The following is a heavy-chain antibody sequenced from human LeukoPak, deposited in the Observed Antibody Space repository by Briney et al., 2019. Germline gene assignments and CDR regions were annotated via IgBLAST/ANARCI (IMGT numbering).Heavy chain of an antibody. CDR2: IKEDGSQK. V-gene: IGHV3-7*01. CDR3: TRDQT. J-gene: IGHJ4*02. CDR1: LGSHS. Sequence: GGSLRLSCVGALGSHSMGWVRQARGKGREWVANIKEDGSQKYYMDSVKGRFTISRDNAKSSLFLQMNNLRVEDTAVYYCTRDQTWGQGTLVTVSS.